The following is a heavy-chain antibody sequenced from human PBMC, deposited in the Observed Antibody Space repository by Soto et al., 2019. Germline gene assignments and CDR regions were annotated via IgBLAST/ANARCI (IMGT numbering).Heavy chain of an antibody. D-gene: IGHD3-16*01. CDR3: ARGGARGYEYIWGSPRGLDY. J-gene: IGHJ4*02. Sequence: QVQLAESGGGLVKPGGSLRLSCAASGFIFSDYYMSWIRQAPGKGLEWVSYISSSGGTINYADSVKGRFTISRDNAKNSMYLQMNSLRAEDTAVYYCARGGARGYEYIWGSPRGLDYWGQGTLVTVSS. CDR1: GFIFSDYY. CDR2: ISSSGGTI. V-gene: IGHV3-11*01.